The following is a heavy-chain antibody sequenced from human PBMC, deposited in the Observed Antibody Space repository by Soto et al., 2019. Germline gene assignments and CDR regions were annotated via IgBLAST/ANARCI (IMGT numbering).Heavy chain of an antibody. CDR2: IYYSGST. J-gene: IGHJ3*02. V-gene: IGHV4-31*03. Sequence: SETLSLTCTVSGGSISSGGYYWSWIRQHPGRGLEWIGYIYYSGSTYYNPSLKSRVTISVDTSKNQFSLKLSSVTAAGTAVYYCARETYYDSSGHPMGNAFDIWGQGTMVTVSS. D-gene: IGHD3-22*01. CDR1: GGSISSGGYY. CDR3: ARETYYDSSGHPMGNAFDI.